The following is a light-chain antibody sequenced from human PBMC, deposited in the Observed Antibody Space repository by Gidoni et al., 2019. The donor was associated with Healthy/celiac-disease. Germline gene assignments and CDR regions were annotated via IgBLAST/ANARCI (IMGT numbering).Light chain of an antibody. CDR2: KDS. CDR1: ALPKQY. V-gene: IGLV3-25*02. Sequence: SYELTQPPSVSVSTGQTARITCSGDALPKQYAYWYQQKPGQAPVLVIYKDSERPSGIPERFSGSSSGTTVTLTISGVQAEDEADYYCQSADSSGTYGHVVFGGGTKLTVL. CDR3: QSADSSGTYGHVV. J-gene: IGLJ2*01.